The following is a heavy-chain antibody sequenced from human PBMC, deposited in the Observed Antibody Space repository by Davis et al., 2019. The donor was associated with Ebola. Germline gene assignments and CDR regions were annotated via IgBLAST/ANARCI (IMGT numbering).Heavy chain of an antibody. V-gene: IGHV3-30*18. CDR2: ISYDGSNK. Sequence: GESLKISCAASGFTFSSYGMHWVRQAPGKGLEWVAVISYDGSNKYYADSVKGRFTISRDNSKNTLYLQMNSLRAEDTAVYYCAKDDQDGRFMEYYYYYGMDVWGQGTTVTVSS. D-gene: IGHD3-3*01. CDR3: AKDDQDGRFMEYYYYYGMDV. J-gene: IGHJ6*02. CDR1: GFTFSSYG.